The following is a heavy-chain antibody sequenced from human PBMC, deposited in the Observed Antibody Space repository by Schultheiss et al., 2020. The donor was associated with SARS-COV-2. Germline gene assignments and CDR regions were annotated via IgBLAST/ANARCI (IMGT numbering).Heavy chain of an antibody. Sequence: GGSLRLSCAASGFTFSSYAMSWVRQAPGKGLEWVSAISGSGGSTYYADSVKGRFTISRDNSKNTLYLQMSSLRAEDTAVYYCAKGQYYYDSSGHDYWGQGTLVTVSS. CDR3: AKGQYYYDSSGHDY. J-gene: IGHJ4*02. V-gene: IGHV3-23*01. D-gene: IGHD3-22*01. CDR2: ISGSGGST. CDR1: GFTFSSYA.